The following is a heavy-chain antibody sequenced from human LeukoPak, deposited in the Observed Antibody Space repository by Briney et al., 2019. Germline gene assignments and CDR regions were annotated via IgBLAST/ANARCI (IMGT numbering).Heavy chain of an antibody. V-gene: IGHV4-31*03. CDR2: IYYSGST. CDR3: VRRMVGAIRPFDY. CDR1: GGSISSGGYY. J-gene: IGHJ4*02. D-gene: IGHD1-26*01. Sequence: SQTLSLTCTVSGGSISSGGYYWNWIRQHPGKGLEWIGYIYYSGSTYYNPSLKSRVTISVDTSKNQFSLKLSSVTAADTAVYYCVRRMVGAIRPFDYWGQGTLVTVSS.